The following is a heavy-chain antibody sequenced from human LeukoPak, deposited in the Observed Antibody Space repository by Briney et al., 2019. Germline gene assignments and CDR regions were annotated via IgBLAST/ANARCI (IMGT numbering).Heavy chain of an antibody. J-gene: IGHJ6*02. CDR1: GYTLTELS. CDR3: ATSGDIVVVPAAIDYYYGMDV. D-gene: IGHD2-2*02. Sequence: ASVKVSCKVSGYTLTELSMHWVRQAPGKGLEWMGGFDPEDGETIYAQKFQGRVTMTEDTSTDTAYMELSSLRSEDTAAYYCATSGDIVVVPAAIDYYYGMDVWGQGTTVTVSS. CDR2: FDPEDGET. V-gene: IGHV1-24*01.